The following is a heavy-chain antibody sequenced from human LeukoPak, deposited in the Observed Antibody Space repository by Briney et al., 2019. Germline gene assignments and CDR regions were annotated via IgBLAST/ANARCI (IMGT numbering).Heavy chain of an antibody. Sequence: GASVKVSCKASGYTFTSYYMHWVRQAPGQGLEWMGIINPSGGSTSYAQKFQGRVTMTRDTSTSTVYMELSSLRSEDTAVYYCARDNPYYYDSSGPAYYFDYWGQGTLVTVSS. CDR2: INPSGGST. J-gene: IGHJ4*02. CDR1: GYTFTSYY. V-gene: IGHV1-46*01. CDR3: ARDNPYYYDSSGPAYYFDY. D-gene: IGHD3-22*01.